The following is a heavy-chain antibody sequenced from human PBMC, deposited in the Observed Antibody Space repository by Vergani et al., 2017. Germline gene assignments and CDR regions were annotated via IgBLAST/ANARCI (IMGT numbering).Heavy chain of an antibody. CDR2: VDPEDGET. CDR3: ATPQTVTTGGMEV. CDR1: GYTFTDHY. D-gene: IGHD4-17*01. Sequence: EVQLVQSGAEVKKPGATMKISCKVSGYTFTDHYMHWVKQAPGKGLEWMGLVDPEDGETIYAEKFKGRVTIAADTSTDTAHLELSSLRSEDTAVYYCATPQTVTTGGMEVVVQGTTVIVSS. J-gene: IGHJ6*02. V-gene: IGHV1-69-2*01.